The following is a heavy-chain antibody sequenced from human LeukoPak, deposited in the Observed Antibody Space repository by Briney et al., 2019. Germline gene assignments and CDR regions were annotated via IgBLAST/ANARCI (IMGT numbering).Heavy chain of an antibody. D-gene: IGHD4-23*01. V-gene: IGHV3-30*03. CDR2: ISYDGSNK. J-gene: IGHJ4*02. CDR3: ARFGYGGNSGGYYDY. Sequence: GGSLRLSCAASGFTFSSYGMHWVRQAPGKGLEWVAVISYDGSNKYYADSVKGRFTISRDNSKNTLYLQMNSLRAEDTAVYYCARFGYGGNSGGYYDYWGQGTLVTVSS. CDR1: GFTFSSYG.